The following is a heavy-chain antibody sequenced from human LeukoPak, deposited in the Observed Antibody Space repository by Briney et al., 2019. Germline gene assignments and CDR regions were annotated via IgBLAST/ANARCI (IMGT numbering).Heavy chain of an antibody. CDR3: GPGYDKSTYPPHYFDY. D-gene: IGHD3-22*01. CDR1: GFTFITYA. Sequence: GSLRLSCAASGFTFITYAMSWVRQAPGKGPEWVSGISVSGGRTDYADSVKGRFTISRDNSKSTLYLQMNSLRAEDTAVSKRGPGYDKSTYPPHYFDYWGQGTLVTVSS. CDR2: ISVSGGRT. V-gene: IGHV3-23*01. J-gene: IGHJ4*02.